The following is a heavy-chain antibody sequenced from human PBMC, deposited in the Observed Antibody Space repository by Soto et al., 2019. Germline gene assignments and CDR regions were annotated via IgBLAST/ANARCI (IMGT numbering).Heavy chain of an antibody. D-gene: IGHD3-10*01. V-gene: IGHV3-30-3*01. CDR3: AREVIWSRYFDY. J-gene: IGHJ4*02. Sequence: QVQLVESGGGVVQPGRSLRLSCAASGFIFSNYVMYWVRQAPGKGLEWVAFMSYDGTTKSYADSVKGRFTISRDNSQNTLYLQMNSLRPEYTGVYYCAREVIWSRYFDYWGQGTLVTVSS. CDR2: MSYDGTTK. CDR1: GFIFSNYV.